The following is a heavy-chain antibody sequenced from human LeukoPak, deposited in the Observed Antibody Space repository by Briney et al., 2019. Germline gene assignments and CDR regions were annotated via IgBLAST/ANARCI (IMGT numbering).Heavy chain of an antibody. CDR3: ARGLCGGIGSTGRCLYYYGMDV. Sequence: SETLSLTCTVSGGSMSPYHWGWIRQPPGKGLEWTGYIYYSGSTNYNPSLKSRVTISVDTSKNQFSLKLSSVTAADTAVYYCARGLCGGIGSTGRCLYYYGMDVWGQGTTVTVSS. CDR2: IYYSGST. D-gene: IGHD3-16*01. V-gene: IGHV4-59*12. J-gene: IGHJ6*02. CDR1: GGSMSPYH.